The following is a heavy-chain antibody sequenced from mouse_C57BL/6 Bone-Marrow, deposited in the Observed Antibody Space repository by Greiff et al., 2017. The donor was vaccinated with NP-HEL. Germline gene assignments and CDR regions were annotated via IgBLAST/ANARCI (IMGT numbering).Heavy chain of an antibody. V-gene: IGHV1-12*01. J-gene: IGHJ4*01. CDR3: ARAPNYYGSSHYYAMDY. CDR1: GYTFTSYN. CDR2: IYPGNGDT. Sequence: QVQLQQSGAELVRPGASVKMSCKASGYTFTSYNMHWVKQTPRQGLEWIGAIYPGNGDTSYNQKFKGKATLTVDTSSSTAYMQLSSLTSEDSAVYYCARAPNYYGSSHYYAMDYWGQGTSVTVSS. D-gene: IGHD1-1*01.